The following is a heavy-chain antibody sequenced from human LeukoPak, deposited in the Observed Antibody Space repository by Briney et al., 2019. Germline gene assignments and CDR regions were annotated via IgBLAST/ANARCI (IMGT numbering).Heavy chain of an antibody. J-gene: IGHJ4*02. D-gene: IGHD6-6*01. CDR1: GGSFSGYY. Sequence: PSETLSLTCAVYGGSFSGYYWSWIRQPPGKGLEWIGEINHSGSTNYNPSLKSRVTISVDTSKSQFSLKLSSVTAADTAVYYCARPPRGIAARPYYFDYWGQGTLVTVSS. CDR3: ARPPRGIAARPYYFDY. CDR2: INHSGST. V-gene: IGHV4-34*01.